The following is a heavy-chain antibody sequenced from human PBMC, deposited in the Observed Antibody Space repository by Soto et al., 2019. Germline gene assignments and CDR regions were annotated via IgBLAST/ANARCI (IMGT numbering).Heavy chain of an antibody. D-gene: IGHD5-18*01. V-gene: IGHV3-48*01. CDR3: ARVCRSYGSVGDYYYMDV. Sequence: GGSLRLSCAASGFTFSSYSMNWVRQAPGKGLEWVSYISSSSSTIYYADSVKGRFTISRDNAKNSLYLQMNSLRAEDTAVYYCARVCRSYGSVGDYYYMDVWGKGTTVTVSS. J-gene: IGHJ6*03. CDR2: ISSSSSTI. CDR1: GFTFSSYS.